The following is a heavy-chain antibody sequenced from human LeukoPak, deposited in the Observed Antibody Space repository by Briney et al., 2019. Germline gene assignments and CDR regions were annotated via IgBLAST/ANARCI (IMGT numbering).Heavy chain of an antibody. CDR3: AREGEAAAAEFDY. CDR1: GYSISSGYY. V-gene: IGHV4-38-2*02. Sequence: SETLSLTCTVSGYSISSGYYWGWIRQPPGKGLEWIGSIYHSGSTYYNPSLKSRVTISVDTSKNQFSLKLSSVTAADTAVYYCAREGEAAAAEFDYWGQGTLVTVSS. CDR2: IYHSGST. J-gene: IGHJ4*02. D-gene: IGHD6-13*01.